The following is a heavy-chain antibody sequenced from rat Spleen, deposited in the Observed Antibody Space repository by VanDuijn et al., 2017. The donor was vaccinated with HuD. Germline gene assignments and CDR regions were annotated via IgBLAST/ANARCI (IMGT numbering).Heavy chain of an antibody. V-gene: IGHV5-22*01. Sequence: EVQLVESGGGLVQPGRSLKLSCAASGFTFSDYYMAWVRQAPKKGLEWVASISYEGSSTYYGDSVKVRFTISRDNAKSTLYLQMNSLRSEDTATYYCARHRNPRGYFDFWGPGTMVTVSS. J-gene: IGHJ1*01. CDR2: ISYEGSST. CDR1: GFTFSDYY. D-gene: IGHD3-1*01. CDR3: ARHRNPRGYFDF.